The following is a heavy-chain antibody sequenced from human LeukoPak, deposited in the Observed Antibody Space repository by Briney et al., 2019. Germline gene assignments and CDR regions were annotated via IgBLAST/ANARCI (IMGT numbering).Heavy chain of an antibody. J-gene: IGHJ5*02. CDR1: GDTFSNYV. V-gene: IGHV1-69*01. Sequence: SVKVSCKASGDTFSNYVIIWVRQAPGQGLEWMGGIIPILGTPNYAQKFQGRVTITADESTSTAYMELSSLRAEDTAVYYCARDPYSSSWPNWFDPWGQGTLVTVSS. CDR3: ARDPYSSSWPNWFDP. CDR2: IIPILGTP. D-gene: IGHD6-13*01.